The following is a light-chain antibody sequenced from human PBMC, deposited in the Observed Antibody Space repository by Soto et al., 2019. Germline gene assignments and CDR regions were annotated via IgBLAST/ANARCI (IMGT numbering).Light chain of an antibody. Sequence: DIVMSQTPLSLSVTPGQPASISCRSSQSLLSSGGETYLFWYLQRPGQSPQLLIYETSILQSGVSSRFSGSGSGTDFTLTISCLQSEDFATYYCQQYYSYPPTFGQGTKVDIK. CDR2: ETS. J-gene: IGKJ1*01. V-gene: IGKV2-29*01. CDR3: QQYYSYPPT. CDR1: QSLLSSGGETY.